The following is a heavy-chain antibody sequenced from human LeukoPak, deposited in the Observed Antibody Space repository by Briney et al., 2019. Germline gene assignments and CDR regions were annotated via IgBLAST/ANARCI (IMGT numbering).Heavy chain of an antibody. D-gene: IGHD3-10*01. CDR3: ARGSGGGHYYFDY. CDR1: GFTFSSYS. J-gene: IGHJ4*02. V-gene: IGHV3-21*04. CDR2: ISSSSSYI. Sequence: GGSLRLSCAASGFTFSSYSMNWVRQAPGKGLEWVSSISSSSSYIYYADSVKGRFTISRDNAKNSLYLQMNSLRAEDTALYYCARGSGGGHYYFDYWGQGTLVTVSS.